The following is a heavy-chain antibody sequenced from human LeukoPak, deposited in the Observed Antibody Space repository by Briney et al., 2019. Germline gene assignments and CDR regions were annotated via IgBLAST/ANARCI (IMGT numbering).Heavy chain of an antibody. CDR1: GGSISSYY. CDR2: IYYSGST. CDR3: ARVGVEYYYDSSATAFDY. J-gene: IGHJ4*02. Sequence: SETLSLTCTVSGGSISSYYWSWIRQPPGKGLEWIGDIYYSGSTNYNPSLKSRVTISVDTSKNQFSLRLSSVTAADTAVYYCARVGVEYYYDSSATAFDYWGQGTLVTVSS. V-gene: IGHV4-59*01. D-gene: IGHD3-22*01.